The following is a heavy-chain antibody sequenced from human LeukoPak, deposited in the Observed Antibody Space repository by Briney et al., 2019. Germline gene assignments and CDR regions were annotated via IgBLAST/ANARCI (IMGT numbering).Heavy chain of an antibody. CDR2: IYSGGRT. CDR1: GFTVSSTY. CDR3: ASPASSGEHGSYFFAY. V-gene: IGHV3-66*01. J-gene: IGHJ4*02. D-gene: IGHD3-10*01. Sequence: GGSLRLSCAASGFTVSSTYMSWVRQAPGKGLEWVSVIYSGGRTYYADSVKDRFAIPRDASKNTLYLQMNSLRAEDTAVYYCASPASSGEHGSYFFAYWGQGTLVTVSS.